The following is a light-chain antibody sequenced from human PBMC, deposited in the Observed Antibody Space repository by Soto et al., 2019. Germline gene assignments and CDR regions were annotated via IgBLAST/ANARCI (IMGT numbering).Light chain of an antibody. CDR2: QNN. V-gene: IGLV1-51*02. CDR3: ATWDGTLGVVV. CDR1: SSDIETHH. J-gene: IGLJ3*02. Sequence: QSVLTQPPSVSAAPGQTVTISCSGSSSDIETHHVSCYQQLPGTAPKVLIYQNNKRPSGIPDRFFASKSGTSATLGITGLQTGDEANYHCATWDGTLGVVVFGGGTQLTVL.